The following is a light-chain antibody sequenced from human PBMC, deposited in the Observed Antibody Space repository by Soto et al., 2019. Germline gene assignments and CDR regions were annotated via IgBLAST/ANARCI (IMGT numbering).Light chain of an antibody. CDR3: QQRNNWPSTS. CDR1: QSLLHSNGYNY. Sequence: DIVMTQSPLSLPVTAGEPASVSCRSSQSLLHSNGYNYLDWYLQKPGQSPQLLIYWGSNRATGVPTRFSGSRSGADFTLTISSLEPEDFAVYYCQQRNNWPSTSFGPGTKVDIK. V-gene: IGKV2-28*01. CDR2: WGS. J-gene: IGKJ3*01.